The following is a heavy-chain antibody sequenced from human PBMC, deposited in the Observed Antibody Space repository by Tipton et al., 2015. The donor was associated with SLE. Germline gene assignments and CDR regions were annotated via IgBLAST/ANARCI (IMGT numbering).Heavy chain of an antibody. D-gene: IGHD3-16*01. Sequence: SLRLSCAASGFTFISYAMTWVRQAPGEGLEWVSSVSWNSGSIGYADSVKGRFTISRDNAKNSLYLEMNSLRADDTALYYCAKDFSGGEALGGGGYYYYAMDVWGQGTTVTVSS. CDR3: AKDFSGGEALGGGGYYYYAMDV. CDR1: GFTFISYA. CDR2: VSWNSGSI. V-gene: IGHV3-9*01. J-gene: IGHJ6*02.